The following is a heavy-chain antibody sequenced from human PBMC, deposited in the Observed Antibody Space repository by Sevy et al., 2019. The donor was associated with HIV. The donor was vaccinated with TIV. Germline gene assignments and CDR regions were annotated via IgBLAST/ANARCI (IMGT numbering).Heavy chain of an antibody. CDR2: IKQDESDK. CDR3: ARGNSGSFDY. CDR1: GFSFSNYW. V-gene: IGHV3-7*04. D-gene: IGHD3-22*01. J-gene: IGHJ4*02. Sequence: GESLKISCAASGFSFSNYWMHWVRQAPGKGLEWVANIKQDESDKYYVASVKGRFTISRDNAKNSVYLQMNSLRPEDTAIYYCARGNSGSFDYWGQGTLVTVSS.